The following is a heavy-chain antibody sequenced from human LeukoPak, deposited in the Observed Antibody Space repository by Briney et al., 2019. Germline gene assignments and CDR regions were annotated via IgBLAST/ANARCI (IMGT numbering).Heavy chain of an antibody. Sequence: GGSLRLSCAASGFIFSRYGMSWVRQAPGKGLEWVSAISGSGGTTYYADSVKGRFTISRDNSKNTLYLQMNSLRAEDTAVYYCAKTRAFDIWGQGTMVTVSS. CDR2: ISGSGGTT. CDR1: GFIFSRYG. V-gene: IGHV3-23*01. CDR3: AKTRAFDI. J-gene: IGHJ3*02.